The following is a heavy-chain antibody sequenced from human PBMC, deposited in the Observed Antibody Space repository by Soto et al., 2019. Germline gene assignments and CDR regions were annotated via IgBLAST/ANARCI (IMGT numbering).Heavy chain of an antibody. D-gene: IGHD1-1*01. CDR2: ITHSGST. V-gene: IGHV4-34*01. J-gene: IGHJ4*02. CDR1: GGSFSGHY. CDR3: ARGINTRDAPDKYYFDY. Sequence: SETLSLTCAVYGGSFSGHYWSWLRQPPGKGLEWIGEITHSGSTNYNPSLRSRVIISVDTSKNQFSLKLNSVTAADTAVYYCARGINTRDAPDKYYFDYWGQGTLVTVPS.